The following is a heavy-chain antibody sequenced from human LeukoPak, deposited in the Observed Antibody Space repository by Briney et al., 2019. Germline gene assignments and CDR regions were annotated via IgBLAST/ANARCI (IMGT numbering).Heavy chain of an antibody. J-gene: IGHJ4*02. V-gene: IGHV4-61*02. CDR3: AREFHY. CDR2: IYPSGTT. Sequence: PSETLSLTCTVSGGSSSSGNSYRTWIRQPAGKGLEWIGLIYPSGTTNYNPSLKSRLTISLDTSKNQFSLRLTSVTAADTAIYYCAREFHYWGQGTLVTVSS. CDR1: GGSSSSGNSY.